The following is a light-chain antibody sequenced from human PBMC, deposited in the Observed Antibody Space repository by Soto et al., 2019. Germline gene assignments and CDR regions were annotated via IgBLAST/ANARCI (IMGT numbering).Light chain of an antibody. CDR2: EVT. Sequence: QSVLTQPPSASGSPGLSVAISSTGTSSEVVGYNYVSWYQQHHGQAPKLMIYEVTKRPSGVPDRFSGSKSGNAASLTVSGLQAEDEDDYYCSSYAGSSNVFGTGTKVTVL. CDR3: SSYAGSSNV. V-gene: IGLV2-8*01. J-gene: IGLJ1*01. CDR1: SSEVVGYNY.